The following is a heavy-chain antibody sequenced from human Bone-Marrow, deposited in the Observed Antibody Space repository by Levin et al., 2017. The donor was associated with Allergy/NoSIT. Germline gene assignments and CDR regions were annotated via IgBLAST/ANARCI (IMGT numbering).Heavy chain of an antibody. V-gene: IGHV3-9*01. CDR1: GFTFGDYA. D-gene: IGHD2-15*01. Sequence: GGSLRLSCAASGFTFGDYAMHWVRQAPGKGLEWVSRINWNSGIIVYADSVKGRFTISRDNAKNSLYLQMNSLRFEDTALYYCARGQVVVGCKVYYYHGLDVWGQGTTVTVSS. J-gene: IGHJ6*01. CDR3: ARGQVVVGCKVYYYHGLDV. CDR2: INWNSGII.